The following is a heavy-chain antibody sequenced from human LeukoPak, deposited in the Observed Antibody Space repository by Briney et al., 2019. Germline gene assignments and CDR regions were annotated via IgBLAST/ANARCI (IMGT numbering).Heavy chain of an antibody. Sequence: GESLRTSCKGSGYSFTSYWISWVRQMPGKGLEWMGRIDPSDSYTNYSPSFQGHVTISADKSISTAYLQWSSLKASDTAMYYCARVPRYSSGWYNTYYFDYWGQGTLVTVSS. CDR2: IDPSDSYT. CDR3: ARVPRYSSGWYNTYYFDY. D-gene: IGHD6-19*01. J-gene: IGHJ4*02. V-gene: IGHV5-10-1*01. CDR1: GYSFTSYW.